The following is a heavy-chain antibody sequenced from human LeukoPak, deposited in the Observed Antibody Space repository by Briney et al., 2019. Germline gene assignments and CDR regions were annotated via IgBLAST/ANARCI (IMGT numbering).Heavy chain of an antibody. CDR2: IIPILGIA. Sequence: SVKVSCKASGGTFSSYTISWVRQAPGQGLEWMGRIIPILGIANYAQKLQGRVTITADKSTSTAYMELSSLRPEDTAVYYCARGAVAGMERFDYWGQGTLVTVSS. J-gene: IGHJ4*02. CDR1: GGTFSSYT. D-gene: IGHD6-19*01. CDR3: ARGAVAGMERFDY. V-gene: IGHV1-69*02.